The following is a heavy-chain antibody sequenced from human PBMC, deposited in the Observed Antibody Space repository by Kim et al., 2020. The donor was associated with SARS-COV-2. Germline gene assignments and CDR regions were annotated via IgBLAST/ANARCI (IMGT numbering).Heavy chain of an antibody. D-gene: IGHD3-10*01. CDR3: ARPYYYGSGSEFDP. J-gene: IGHJ5*02. Sequence: SETLSLTCAVYGGSFSGYYWSWIRQPPGKGLEWIGEINHSGSTNYNPSLKSRVTISVDTSKNQFSLKLSSVTAADTAVYYCARPYYYGSGSEFDPWGQGTLVTVSS. CDR2: INHSGST. CDR1: GGSFSGYY. V-gene: IGHV4-34*01.